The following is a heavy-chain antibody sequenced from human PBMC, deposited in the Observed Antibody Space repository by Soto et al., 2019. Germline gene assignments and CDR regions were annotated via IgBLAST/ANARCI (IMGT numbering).Heavy chain of an antibody. V-gene: IGHV2-70*04. J-gene: IGHJ3*02. CDR3: ARIRGGYCSSTSCPGDAFDI. Sequence: SGPTLVNPTQTLTLTCTFSGFSLSTSGMRVSWIRQPPGKALEWLARIDWDDDKFYSTSLKTRLTISKDTSKNQVVLTMTNMDPVDTATYYCARIRGGYCSSTSCPGDAFDIWGQGTMVT. D-gene: IGHD2-2*01. CDR1: GFSLSTSGMR. CDR2: IDWDDDK.